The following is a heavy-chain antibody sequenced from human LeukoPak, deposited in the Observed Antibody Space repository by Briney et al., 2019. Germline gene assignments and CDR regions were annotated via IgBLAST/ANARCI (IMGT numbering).Heavy chain of an antibody. D-gene: IGHD2-15*01. J-gene: IGHJ4*02. CDR2: IIPIFGTA. CDR1: GGTFGSYA. Sequence: SVKVSCKASGGTFGSYAISWVRQAPGQGLEWMGGIIPIFGTANYAQKFQGRVTITTDESTSTAYMELSSLRSEDTAVYYCARGGYCSGGSCRFFDYWGQGTLVTVSS. CDR3: ARGGYCSGGSCRFFDY. V-gene: IGHV1-69*05.